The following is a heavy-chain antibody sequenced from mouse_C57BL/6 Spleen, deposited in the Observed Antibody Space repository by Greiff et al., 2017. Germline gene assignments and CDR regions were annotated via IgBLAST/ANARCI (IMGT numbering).Heavy chain of an antibody. J-gene: IGHJ4*01. D-gene: IGHD1-1*01. Sequence: EVQLQQSGAELVRPGASVKLSCTASGFNIKDDYMHWVKQRPEQGLEWIGWIDPENGDTEYASKFQGKATITADPSSNTAYLQLSSLTSEDTAVYYCTSLVTTVVATRAMDYWGQGTSVTVSS. CDR1: GFNIKDDY. V-gene: IGHV14-4*01. CDR2: IDPENGDT. CDR3: TSLVTTVVATRAMDY.